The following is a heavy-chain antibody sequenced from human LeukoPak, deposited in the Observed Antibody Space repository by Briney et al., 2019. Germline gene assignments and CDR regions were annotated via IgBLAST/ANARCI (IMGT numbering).Heavy chain of an antibody. Sequence: GRSLRLAWAAAAFSFSNHNMNWVRQAAGKGLEWVSSIPSSGSYIYYADSVTGRRTTSRDNAKNSPYLQLNSLIAEGPAINSCARDPYSGSYSDYYYYYMDVWGKGTTVTVSS. CDR3: ARDPYSGSYSDYYYYYMDV. CDR1: AFSFSNHN. D-gene: IGHD1-26*01. CDR2: IPSSGSYI. J-gene: IGHJ6*03. V-gene: IGHV3-21*01.